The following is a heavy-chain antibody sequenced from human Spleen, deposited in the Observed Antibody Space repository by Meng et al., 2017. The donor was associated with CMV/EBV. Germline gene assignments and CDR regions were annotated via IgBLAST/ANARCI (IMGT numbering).Heavy chain of an antibody. J-gene: IGHJ5*02. CDR2: IYSGGTHS. D-gene: IGHD1-26*01. Sequence: GGSLRLSCAVSGFTFNSYAMSWVRQAPGKGLEWVSIIYSGGTHSFNADTVKGRFTISRDNSKNMLYLQMNSLRAEDTAVYYCAKHGSEDWFDPWGRGTLVTVSS. CDR1: GFTFNSYA. V-gene: IGHV3-23*03. CDR3: AKHGSEDWFDP.